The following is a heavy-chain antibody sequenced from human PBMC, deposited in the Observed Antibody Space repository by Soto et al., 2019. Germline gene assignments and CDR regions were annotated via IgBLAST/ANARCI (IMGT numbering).Heavy chain of an antibody. CDR1: AASPFRGGNS. CDR2: RYHDGTA. Sequence: SETLSLTCTVSAASPFRGGNSWNWNQQPAGKGLELIIYRYHDGTAYYLQSLKRRVTISIDRSKHQVSLIENSVTAADPAICFCPRETTALIGPWGHGTLVIVAS. CDR3: PRETTALIGP. D-gene: IGHD1-1*01. J-gene: IGHJ5*02. V-gene: IGHV4-30-2*01.